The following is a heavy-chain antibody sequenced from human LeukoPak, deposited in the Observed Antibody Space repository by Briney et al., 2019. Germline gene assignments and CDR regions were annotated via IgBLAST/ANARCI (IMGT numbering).Heavy chain of an antibody. Sequence: SVKVSCKASGGTFSSYAISWVRQAPGQGLEWMGGIIPIFGTANYAQKFQGRVTMTEDTSTDTAYMELSSLRSEDTAVYYCATEGSSSRDFDYWGQGTLVTVSS. CDR1: GGTFSSYA. CDR2: IIPIFGTA. D-gene: IGHD6-13*01. V-gene: IGHV1-69*06. CDR3: ATEGSSSRDFDY. J-gene: IGHJ4*02.